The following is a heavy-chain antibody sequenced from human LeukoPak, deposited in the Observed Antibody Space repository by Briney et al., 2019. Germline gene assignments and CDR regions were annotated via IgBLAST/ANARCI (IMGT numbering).Heavy chain of an antibody. D-gene: IGHD5-12*01. J-gene: IGHJ4*02. V-gene: IGHV3-23*01. Sequence: PGGSLRLSCAASGFTFSSYAMNWVRQAPGKGLEWVSTISGSGGSTYYADSVKGRFTISRDNSKSTLYLQVNNLRAEDTAKYYCAKEFNSGYDLNSWGQGTLVTVSS. CDR1: GFTFSSYA. CDR3: AKEFNSGYDLNS. CDR2: ISGSGGST.